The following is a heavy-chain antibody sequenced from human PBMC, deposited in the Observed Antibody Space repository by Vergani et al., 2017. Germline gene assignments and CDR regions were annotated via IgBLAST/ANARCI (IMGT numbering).Heavy chain of an antibody. J-gene: IGHJ5*02. CDR3: ARHYSKGSVNWFDP. Sequence: VQLVESGGGVVQPGGSLRLSCAASGFTFDDYAMHWVRQAPGKGLEWVSLISGDGGSTYYADSVKGRFTISRDNSKNTLYLQMNSLRAEDTAVYYCARHYSKGSVNWFDPWGQGTLVTVSS. D-gene: IGHD2-15*01. V-gene: IGHV3-43*02. CDR2: ISGDGGST. CDR1: GFTFDDYA.